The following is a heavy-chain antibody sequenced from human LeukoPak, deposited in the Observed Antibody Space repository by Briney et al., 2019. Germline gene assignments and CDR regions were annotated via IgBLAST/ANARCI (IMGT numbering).Heavy chain of an antibody. CDR1: GFTFSSYS. D-gene: IGHD3-10*01. CDR3: SRADYYGSGSPISLDV. V-gene: IGHV3-49*04. J-gene: IGHJ6*03. Sequence: PGGSLRLSCAASGFTFSSYSMNWVRQAPGKGLEWVGFIRSRAYGATTEDAASVKGRFTISRDDYKSIAYLQMNSLKTEDTAVYYCSRADYYGSGSPISLDVWGKGTTVTVS. CDR2: IRSRAYGATT.